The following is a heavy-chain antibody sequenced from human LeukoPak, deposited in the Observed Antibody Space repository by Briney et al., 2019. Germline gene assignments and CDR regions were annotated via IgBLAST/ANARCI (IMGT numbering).Heavy chain of an antibody. CDR2: ISGSGGST. CDR1: GFTFSSYA. D-gene: IGHD3-10*01. J-gene: IGHJ4*02. V-gene: IGHV3-23*01. CDR3: AKGASITMVRGAFDY. Sequence: PGGPLRLSCAASGFTFSSYAMSWVRQAPGKGLEWVSAISGSGGSTYYADSVKGRFTISRDNSKNTLYLQMNSLRAEDTAVYYCAKGASITMVRGAFDYWGQGTLVTVSS.